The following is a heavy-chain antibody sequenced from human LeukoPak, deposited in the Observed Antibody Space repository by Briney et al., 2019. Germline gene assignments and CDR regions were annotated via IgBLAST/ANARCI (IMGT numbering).Heavy chain of an antibody. CDR1: GFTFSSYS. V-gene: IGHV3-21*01. J-gene: IGHJ4*02. Sequence: PGGSLRLSCAASGFTFSSYSLNGFGQAPGKGREGSPAISSSSSNIYYAASVKGRFTISRDNAKNSLYLQMNSLRAEDTAVYYCARDSRTFGGVMGDYWGQGTLVTVSS. D-gene: IGHD3-16*01. CDR3: ARDSRTFGGVMGDY. CDR2: ISSSSSNI.